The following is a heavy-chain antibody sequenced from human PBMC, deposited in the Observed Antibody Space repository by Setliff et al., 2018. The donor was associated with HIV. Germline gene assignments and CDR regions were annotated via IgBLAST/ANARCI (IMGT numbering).Heavy chain of an antibody. CDR3: AKTSNTGYLFCSDY. V-gene: IGHV3-23*01. J-gene: IGHJ4*02. Sequence: GGSLRLSCAASEFTFSVYAMSWLRQAPGKGLEWVSGISGSGSSTYYADSVKGRFTISRDNSKNTVYLQMNSLRAEDTAVYYCAKTSNTGYLFCSDYWGQGTLVTVSS. D-gene: IGHD3-9*01. CDR1: EFTFSVYA. CDR2: ISGSGSST.